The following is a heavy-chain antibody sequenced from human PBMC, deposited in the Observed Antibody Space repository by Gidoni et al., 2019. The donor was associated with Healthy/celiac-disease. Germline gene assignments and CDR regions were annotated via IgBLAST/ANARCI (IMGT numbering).Heavy chain of an antibody. CDR2: ISYDGSNK. D-gene: IGHD6-13*01. CDR1: GFPFSSYG. Sequence: QVQLVESGGGVVQPGRSLRLSCAASGFPFSSYGMHWVRQAPGKGLEWVAVISYDGSNKYYADSVKGRFTISRDNSKNPLYLQMNSLRAEDTAVYYCAKGGSSWYVDYYYYYMDVWGKGTTVTVSS. J-gene: IGHJ6*03. CDR3: AKGGSSWYVDYYYYYMDV. V-gene: IGHV3-30*18.